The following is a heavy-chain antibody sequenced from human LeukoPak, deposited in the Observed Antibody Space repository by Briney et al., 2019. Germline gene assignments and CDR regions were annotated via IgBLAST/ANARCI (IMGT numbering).Heavy chain of an antibody. J-gene: IGHJ4*02. D-gene: IGHD5-18*01. CDR2: IYSGGST. CDR1: GFTVSSYY. V-gene: IGHV3-53*01. CDR3: AGGTGGYSYGYYY. Sequence: GGSLRLSCAASGFTVSSYYMSWVRHAPGKGLEWLSVIYSGGSTSYADSVKGRFAISRDDSKNTLYLQMSSLRAEDTAVYYCAGGTGGYSYGYYYWGQGTLVTVSS.